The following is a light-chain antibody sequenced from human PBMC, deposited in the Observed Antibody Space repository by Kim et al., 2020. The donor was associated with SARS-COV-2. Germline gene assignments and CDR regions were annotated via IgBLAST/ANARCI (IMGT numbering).Light chain of an antibody. CDR2: LNSDGSH. CDR1: SGHSSYA. Sequence: QPVLTQSPSASASLGASVKLTCTLSSGHSSYAIAWHQQQPEKGPRYLMKLNSDGSHNKGDGIPDRFSGSSSWAERYLTISSLQSEDEADYYCQTWGTGLWVFGGGTQLTVL. V-gene: IGLV4-69*01. J-gene: IGLJ3*02. CDR3: QTWGTGLWV.